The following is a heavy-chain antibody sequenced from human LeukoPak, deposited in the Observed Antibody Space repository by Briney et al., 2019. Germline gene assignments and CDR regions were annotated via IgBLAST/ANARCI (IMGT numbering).Heavy chain of an antibody. J-gene: IGHJ4*02. V-gene: IGHV3-53*01. CDR1: GFTVSSSY. D-gene: IGHD3-10*01. CDR3: ARATYNTTWGIGDFDD. Sequence: GGSLRLSCAASGFTVSSSYMSWVRQAPGKGLEWVSFIYSDGSTYYADSVKGRFTISRDNSKNTLYLQMNSLRADDTAVYYCARATYNTTWGIGDFDDWGQGTLVTVSS. CDR2: IYSDGST.